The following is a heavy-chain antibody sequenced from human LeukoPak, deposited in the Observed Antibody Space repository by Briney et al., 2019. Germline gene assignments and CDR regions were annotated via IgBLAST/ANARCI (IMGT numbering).Heavy chain of an antibody. CDR1: GFTFSSYE. V-gene: IGHV3-48*03. CDR2: ISSSGSTI. CDR3: ARDRASFDWLLYGDY. Sequence: GGSLRLSCAASGFTFSSYEMNWVRQAPGKGLEWVSYISSSGSTIYYADSVKGRFTISRDNAKNSLYLQMNSLRAEDTAVYYCARDRASFDWLLYGDYWGQGTLVTVSS. J-gene: IGHJ4*02. D-gene: IGHD3-9*01.